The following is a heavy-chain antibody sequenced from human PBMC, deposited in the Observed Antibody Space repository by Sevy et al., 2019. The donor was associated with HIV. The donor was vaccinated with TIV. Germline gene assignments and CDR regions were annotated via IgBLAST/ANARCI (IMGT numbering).Heavy chain of an antibody. J-gene: IGHJ1*01. CDR3: ALERLSSDVAEYFQN. CDR1: GFTFNRYS. V-gene: IGHV3-30-3*01. CDR2: ISFDATNK. D-gene: IGHD1-1*01. Sequence: GGSLRLSCAASGFTFNRYSMHWVRQATGKGLEWVATISFDATNKHYPDSVKGRFTISRDNFQNSLFLQMDSLRPEETAVYYCALERLSSDVAEYFQNWGQGTLVTVSS.